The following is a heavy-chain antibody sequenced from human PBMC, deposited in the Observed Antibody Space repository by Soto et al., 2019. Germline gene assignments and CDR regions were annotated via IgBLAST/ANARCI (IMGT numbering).Heavy chain of an antibody. Sequence: PGGSLRLSCAASGFTFSSYAMHWVRQAPGKGLEWVAVISYDGSNKYYADSVKGRFTISRDNSKNTLYLQMNSLRAEDTAVYYCAREEIAVAGLGDYWGQGTLVTVSS. V-gene: IGHV3-30-3*01. J-gene: IGHJ4*02. CDR1: GFTFSSYA. CDR2: ISYDGSNK. D-gene: IGHD6-19*01. CDR3: AREEIAVAGLGDY.